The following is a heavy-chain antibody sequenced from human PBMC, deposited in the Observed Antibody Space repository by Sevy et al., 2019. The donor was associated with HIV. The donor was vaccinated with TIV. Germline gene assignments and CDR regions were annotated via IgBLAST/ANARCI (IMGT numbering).Heavy chain of an antibody. V-gene: IGHV3-15*01. CDR3: TTPGVRGSYYYYYGMDV. Sequence: GGSLRLSCAASGFTFSNAWMSWVRQAPGKGLEWVGRIKSKTDGGTTDYAAPVKGRFTISRDDSKNTLYLQMNSLKTEDTAVYYCTTPGVRGSYYYYYGMDVWGQGTTVTVSS. CDR1: GFTFSNAW. D-gene: IGHD3-10*01. J-gene: IGHJ6*02. CDR2: IKSKTDGGTT.